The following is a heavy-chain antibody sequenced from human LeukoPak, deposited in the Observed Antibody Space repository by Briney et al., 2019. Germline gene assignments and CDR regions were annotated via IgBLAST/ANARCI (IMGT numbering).Heavy chain of an antibody. CDR2: ISSGSATT. D-gene: IGHD3-10*01. V-gene: IGHV3-48*04. CDR1: GFTFSTYA. Sequence: GGSLRLSCEASGFTFSTYAMNWVRQAPGKGLEWVSHISSGSATTFYAGSVKGRFTISRDNTRNSLSLQINDLRVEDTAVYYCTRDRGSTTMLRGVNHYWGQGTLVTVSP. J-gene: IGHJ4*02. CDR3: TRDRGSTTMLRGVNHY.